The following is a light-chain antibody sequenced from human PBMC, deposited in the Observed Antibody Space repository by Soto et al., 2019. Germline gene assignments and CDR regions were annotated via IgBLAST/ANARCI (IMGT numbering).Light chain of an antibody. CDR1: QSVGTY. V-gene: IGKV3-11*01. CDR2: DAF. CDR3: QQRSNWPPSWT. Sequence: EIVLTQSPATLSLSPGERATLSCRASQSVGTYLAWYQQKPGQAPRLLIYDAFNRATGIPGRFSGSGSGTDFTLTISSLEPDDFAVYYCQQRSNWPPSWTFGQVTKVEIK. J-gene: IGKJ1*01.